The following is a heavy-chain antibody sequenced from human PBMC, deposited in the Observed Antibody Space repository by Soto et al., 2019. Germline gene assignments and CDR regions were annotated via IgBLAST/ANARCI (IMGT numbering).Heavy chain of an antibody. V-gene: IGHV3-30*18. D-gene: IGHD3-16*01. CDR3: AKDQGGFDP. Sequence: QVQLVESGGGVVQPGRSLRLSCAASGFTFSSYGMHWVRQAPGKGLEWVAVISYDGSNKYYADSVKGRFTISRDNSKNTMYLQMTGLRAEETAVYYCAKDQGGFDPWGQGTMVTVSS. CDR2: ISYDGSNK. J-gene: IGHJ5*02. CDR1: GFTFSSYG.